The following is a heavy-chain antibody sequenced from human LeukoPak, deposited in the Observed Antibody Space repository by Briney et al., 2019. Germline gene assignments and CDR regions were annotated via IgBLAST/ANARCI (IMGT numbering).Heavy chain of an antibody. CDR3: ARGGYSYTYWFDP. J-gene: IGHJ5*02. Sequence: ASVKVSCKASGYTFIDYYMHWVRQAPGQGLEWMGWINPASGGTRYAQKLQGRVTMTRDTSISTAYMELSRLRSDDTAVYYCARGGYSYTYWFDPWGQGTLVTVSS. D-gene: IGHD5-18*01. CDR2: INPASGGT. V-gene: IGHV1-2*02. CDR1: GYTFIDYY.